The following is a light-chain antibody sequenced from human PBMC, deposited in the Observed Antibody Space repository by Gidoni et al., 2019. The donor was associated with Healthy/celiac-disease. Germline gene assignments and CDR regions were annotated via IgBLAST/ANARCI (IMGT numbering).Light chain of an antibody. Sequence: QSALTQPPSASGSPGQSVTISCTGTSSDVGGYNYVSWYQQYPGKAPKLMIYEVSKRPSGVPDRFSGSKSGNMASLTVSGLQAEDEADYYCSSYAGSNWVFGGGTKLTVL. J-gene: IGLJ3*02. CDR3: SSYAGSNWV. V-gene: IGLV2-8*01. CDR2: EVS. CDR1: SSDVGGYNY.